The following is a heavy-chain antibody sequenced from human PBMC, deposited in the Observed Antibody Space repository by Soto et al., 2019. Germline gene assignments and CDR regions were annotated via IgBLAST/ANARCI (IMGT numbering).Heavy chain of an antibody. CDR3: ARHETLKGDYDY. V-gene: IGHV4-59*08. J-gene: IGHJ4*02. Sequence: PSETLSLTCTVSGGSLSSYYWSWIRQPPGKGLEWIGYIYYSGSTNYNPSLKSRVTISVDTSKNQLSLKLSSVTAADTAVYYCARHETLKGDYDYWGQGTLVTVSS. D-gene: IGHD4-17*01. CDR2: IYYSGST. CDR1: GGSLSSYY.